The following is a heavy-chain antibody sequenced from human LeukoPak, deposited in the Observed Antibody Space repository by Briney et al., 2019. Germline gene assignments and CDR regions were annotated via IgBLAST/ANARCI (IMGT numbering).Heavy chain of an antibody. CDR2: INPSGGST. CDR3: ARDWTTGTILDY. V-gene: IGHV1-46*03. Sequence: ASVKVSCKASGYTFTSYYMHLVRQAPGQGLEWMGIINPSGGSTSYAQKFQGRVTMTRDTSTSTVYMELSSLRSEDTAVYYCARDWTTGTILDYWGQGTLVTVSS. D-gene: IGHD1-1*01. CDR1: GYTFTSYY. J-gene: IGHJ4*02.